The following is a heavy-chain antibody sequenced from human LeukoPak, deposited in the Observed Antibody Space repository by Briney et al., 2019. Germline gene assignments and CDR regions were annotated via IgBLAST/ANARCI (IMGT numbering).Heavy chain of an antibody. J-gene: IGHJ4*02. V-gene: IGHV3-21*01. Sequence: GGSLRLSCAASGFTFSSYSMNWVRQAPGRGLEWVSSISSSSSYIYYADSVKGRFTISRDNAKNSLYLQMNSLRAEDTAVYYCARGPTYYYDSSGYPFDYWGQGTLVTVSS. CDR3: ARGPTYYYDSSGYPFDY. CDR2: ISSSSSYI. CDR1: GFTFSSYS. D-gene: IGHD3-22*01.